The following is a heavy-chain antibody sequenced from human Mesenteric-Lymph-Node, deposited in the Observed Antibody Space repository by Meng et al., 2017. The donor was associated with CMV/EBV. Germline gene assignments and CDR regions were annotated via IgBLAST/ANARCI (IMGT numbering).Heavy chain of an antibody. V-gene: IGHV4-38-2*01. D-gene: IGHD4-17*01. CDR2: VYQSGTS. CDR3: ARRRSGRGDYGLPGDHFDC. CDR1: GFTFSSYA. Sequence: GSLRLSCAASGFTFSSYAMSWVRQAPGKGLEWIGSVYQSGTSYHNPSLKSRVTMSIDTSKNQFSLKLSAVTAADTAVYYCARRRSGRGDYGLPGDHFDCWSQGTLVTVSS. J-gene: IGHJ4*02.